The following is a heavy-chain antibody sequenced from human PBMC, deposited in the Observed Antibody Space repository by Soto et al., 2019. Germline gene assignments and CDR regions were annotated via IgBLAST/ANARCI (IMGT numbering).Heavy chain of an antibody. J-gene: IGHJ3*02. CDR3: ARDLRYFDWLFQSPYDAFDI. CDR1: VFTFSSYW. V-gene: IGHV3-7*01. D-gene: IGHD3-9*01. Sequence: GGSLRLSCAAFVFTFSSYWMSWVRQAPGKGLEWMDKIKQDGSEKYYVDSVKGRFPISRDNAKNSLYLQLNILRAEDTAVYYCARDLRYFDWLFQSPYDAFDILGQGTMVTASS. CDR2: IKQDGSEK.